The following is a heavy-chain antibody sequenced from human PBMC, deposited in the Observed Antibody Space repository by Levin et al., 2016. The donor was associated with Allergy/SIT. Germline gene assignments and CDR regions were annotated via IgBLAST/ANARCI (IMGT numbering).Heavy chain of an antibody. Sequence: SETLSLTCTVSGGSISRTSYYWGWIRQPPGKGLEWIGNIFYSGSTYDNPSLKSRVTISVDMSKNQFSLKLSSVTAADTAVYYCARVTPGRYSADYWGQGTLVTVSS. J-gene: IGHJ4*02. V-gene: IGHV4-39*01. CDR2: IFYSGST. D-gene: IGHD1-26*01. CDR3: ARVTPGRYSADY. CDR1: GGSISRTSYY.